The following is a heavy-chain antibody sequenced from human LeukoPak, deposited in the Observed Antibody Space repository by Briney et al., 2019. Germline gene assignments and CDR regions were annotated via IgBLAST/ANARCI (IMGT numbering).Heavy chain of an antibody. V-gene: IGHV3-73*01. Sequence: GGSLRLSCAASGFTFSGSAMHWVRQASGKGLEGVGRIRSKANSYATAYAAAVKGRFTISRDDSKNTAYLQMNSLKTEDTAVYYCTRPHCSSTSCPSSDYWGQGTLVTVSS. J-gene: IGHJ4*02. CDR2: IRSKANSYAT. CDR3: TRPHCSSTSCPSSDY. D-gene: IGHD2-2*01. CDR1: GFTFSGSA.